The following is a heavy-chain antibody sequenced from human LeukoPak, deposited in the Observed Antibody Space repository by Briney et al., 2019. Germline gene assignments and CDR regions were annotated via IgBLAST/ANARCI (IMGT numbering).Heavy chain of an antibody. CDR3: ATDGGYCASTSCDPRLLEY. CDR1: GYTFTHYY. J-gene: IGHJ4*02. V-gene: IGHV1-69-2*01. CDR2: VDPEDGET. D-gene: IGHD2-2*01. Sequence: ASVKVSCKTSGYTFTHYYIYWVQQAPGKGLEWMGRVDPEDGETIYAEKFQGRVIITADTSTDTAYMEVSSLRFEDTAVYFCATDGGYCASTSCDPRLLEYWGQGTLLTVSS.